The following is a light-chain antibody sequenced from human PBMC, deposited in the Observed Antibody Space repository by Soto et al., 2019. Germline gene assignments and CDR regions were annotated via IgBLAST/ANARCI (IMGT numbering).Light chain of an antibody. J-gene: IGKJ1*01. Sequence: DIQITPSPSTLSASVGDRVTITCRAIQSISSWLAWYQQKPGKAPKLLIYDPSSLESGVPSRFSGSGSGTEFTLTISSLEPDDFATYYCKKYNSYPWTVGQGTKVDIK. V-gene: IGKV1-5*01. CDR3: KKYNSYPWT. CDR1: QSISSW. CDR2: DPS.